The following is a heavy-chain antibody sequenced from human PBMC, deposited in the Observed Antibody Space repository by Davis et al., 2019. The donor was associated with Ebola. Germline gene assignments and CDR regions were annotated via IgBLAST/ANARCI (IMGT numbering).Heavy chain of an antibody. D-gene: IGHD6-19*01. Sequence: ASVKVSCKASGYTFSNFILHWVRQAPGQRLEWMGWVHGGNGNTKYSQRFQGRVTITTDTSASTAYLDLSSLRSDDTAVFYCARATFGYNSGWYADYWGQGTLVTVSS. J-gene: IGHJ4*02. CDR3: ARATFGYNSGWYADY. V-gene: IGHV1-3*01. CDR2: VHGGNGNT. CDR1: GYTFSNFI.